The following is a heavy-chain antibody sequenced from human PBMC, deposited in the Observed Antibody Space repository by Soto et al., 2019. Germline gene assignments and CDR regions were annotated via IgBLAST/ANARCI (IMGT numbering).Heavy chain of an antibody. Sequence: EVQLLESGGGLVQPGGSLRLSCAASGFTFSSYAMSWVRQAPGKGLEWVSAISGSGGSTYYADSVKGRFTISRDNSKNTLYLQMNGLRAEDTAVYYCAKDLVDWNEGTVAARFFDYWGQGTLVPVSS. CDR2: ISGSGGST. D-gene: IGHD1-1*01. CDR3: AKDLVDWNEGTVAARFFDY. J-gene: IGHJ4*02. V-gene: IGHV3-23*01. CDR1: GFTFSSYA.